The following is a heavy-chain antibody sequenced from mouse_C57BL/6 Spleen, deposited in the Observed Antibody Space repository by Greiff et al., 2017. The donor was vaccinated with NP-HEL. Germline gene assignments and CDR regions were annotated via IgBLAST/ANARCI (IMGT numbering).Heavy chain of an antibody. J-gene: IGHJ2*01. CDR3: TSPLITTVVGTRRDFDY. D-gene: IGHD1-1*01. V-gene: IGHV1-5*01. CDR2: IYPGNSDT. CDR1: GYTFTSYW. Sequence: VQLKESGTVLARPGASVKMSCKTSGYTFTSYWMHWVKQRPGQGLEWIGAIYPGNSDTSYNQKFKGKAKLTAVTSASTAYMELSSLTNEDSAVYYCTSPLITTVVGTRRDFDYWGQGTTLTVSS.